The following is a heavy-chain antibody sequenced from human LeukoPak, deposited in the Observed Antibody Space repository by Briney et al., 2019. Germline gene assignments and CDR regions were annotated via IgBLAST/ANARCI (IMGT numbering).Heavy chain of an antibody. CDR3: AKDIAYSSSSGYFDY. CDR1: GFTFSSYA. J-gene: IGHJ4*02. V-gene: IGHV3-9*01. D-gene: IGHD6-6*01. CDR2: ISWNSGSI. Sequence: GGSLRLSCAASGFTFSSYAMSWVRQAPGKGLEWVSGISWNSGSIGYADSVKGRFTISRDNAKNSLYLQMNSLRAEDTALYYCAKDIAYSSSSGYFDYWGQGTLVTVSS.